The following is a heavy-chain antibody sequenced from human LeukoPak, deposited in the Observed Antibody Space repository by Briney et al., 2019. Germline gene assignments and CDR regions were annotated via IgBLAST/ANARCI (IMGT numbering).Heavy chain of an antibody. CDR3: ARKTSLPDY. J-gene: IGHJ4*02. Sequence: SETLSLTCAVYGGSFSGYYWSWIRQPPGKGLGWIGEINHSGSTNYNPPLKSRVTISVDTSKNQFSLKLSSVTAADTAVYYCARKTSLPDYWGQGTLVTVSS. CDR1: GGSFSGYY. V-gene: IGHV4-34*01. CDR2: INHSGST.